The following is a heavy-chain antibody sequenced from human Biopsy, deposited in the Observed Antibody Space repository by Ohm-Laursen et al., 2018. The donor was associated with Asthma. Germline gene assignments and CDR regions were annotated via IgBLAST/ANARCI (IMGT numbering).Heavy chain of an antibody. D-gene: IGHD2-15*01. CDR1: GDSIRSYY. Sequence: SDTLSLTCTVSGDSIRSYYWTWIRQPPGKGLEWIGNIHYSGSTYSNPSLKSRVTISVDTSKKQISLRLNSVIAADTAVYYCAGFCSGGNCTDHWGQGTLVTVSS. CDR2: IHYSGST. V-gene: IGHV4-59*07. CDR3: AGFCSGGNCTDH. J-gene: IGHJ4*02.